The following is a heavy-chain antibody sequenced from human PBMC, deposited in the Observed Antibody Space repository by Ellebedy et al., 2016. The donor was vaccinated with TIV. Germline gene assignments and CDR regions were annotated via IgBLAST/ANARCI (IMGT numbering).Heavy chain of an antibody. V-gene: IGHV3-23*01. CDR2: ISYSGSST. CDR1: GFTFRSYA. Sequence: PGGSLRLSCTGSGFTFRSYAMSWVRQAPGKGLEWVAGISYSGSSTFYAESVRGRFTISSDNSKNTLYLEMNGLRAEDTAVYYCAKPPVGFYYDGVSSSPSEFDDWGQGTLVTVSS. D-gene: IGHD3-22*01. CDR3: AKPPVGFYYDGVSSSPSEFDD. J-gene: IGHJ4*02.